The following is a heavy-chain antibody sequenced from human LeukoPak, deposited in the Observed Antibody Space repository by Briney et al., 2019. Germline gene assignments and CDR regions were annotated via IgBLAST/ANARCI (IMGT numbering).Heavy chain of an antibody. Sequence: GGSLRLSCGASGFTFSSYAMSWVRQAPGKGLEWVANIKQDGSEKYYVDSVKGRFTISRDNAKNSLYLQMNSLRAEDTAVYYCGREALRYFDSEFYYMDVWGKGTTVTVSS. CDR1: GFTFSSYA. J-gene: IGHJ6*03. D-gene: IGHD3-9*01. CDR2: IKQDGSEK. CDR3: GREALRYFDSEFYYMDV. V-gene: IGHV3-7*01.